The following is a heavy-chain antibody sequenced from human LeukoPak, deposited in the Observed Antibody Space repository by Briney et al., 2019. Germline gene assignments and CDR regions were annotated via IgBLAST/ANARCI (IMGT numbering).Heavy chain of an antibody. CDR1: GGTFSSYA. CDR3: ATTYYYDSSGYYPSFDY. J-gene: IGHJ4*02. D-gene: IGHD3-22*01. V-gene: IGHV1-69*04. CDR2: IIPILGIA. Sequence: ASVKVSCKASGGTFSSYAIIWVRQAPGQGLEWMGRIIPILGIANYAQKFQGRVTITADKSTSTAYMELSSLRSEDTAVYYCATTYYYDSSGYYPSFDYWGQGTLVTVSS.